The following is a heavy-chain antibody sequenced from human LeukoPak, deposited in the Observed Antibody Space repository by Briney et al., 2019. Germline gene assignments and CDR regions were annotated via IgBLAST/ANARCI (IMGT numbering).Heavy chain of an antibody. CDR1: GFSFSTSW. CDR2: IHVDGSQT. Sequence: GGSLRLSCAASGFSFSTSWMSWVRQAPGKGLEWVATIHVDGSQTFYVDSVRGRFTISRDNAKNSVYLQMISLRAEDTAVYYCVRDRAYGTFDYWGQGTLATVSS. CDR3: VRDRAYGTFDY. V-gene: IGHV3-7*01. D-gene: IGHD2-8*01. J-gene: IGHJ4*02.